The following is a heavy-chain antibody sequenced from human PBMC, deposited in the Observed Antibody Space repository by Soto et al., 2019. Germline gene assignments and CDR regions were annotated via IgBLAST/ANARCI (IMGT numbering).Heavy chain of an antibody. V-gene: IGHV4-31*03. CDR3: ASGSGSYYSWFDP. J-gene: IGHJ5*02. CDR1: GGSISSGGYY. D-gene: IGHD3-10*01. Sequence: QVQLQESGPGLVKPSQTLSLTCTVSGGSISSGGYYWSWIRQHPGKGLEWIGYIYYCRSTYYNPSLKSRVTISVDTSKNQFSLKLSSVTAADTAVYYCASGSGSYYSWFDPWGQGTLVTVSS. CDR2: IYYCRST.